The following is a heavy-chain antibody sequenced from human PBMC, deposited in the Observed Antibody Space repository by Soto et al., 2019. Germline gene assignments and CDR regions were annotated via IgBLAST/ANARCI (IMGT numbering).Heavy chain of an antibody. Sequence: QVQLVQSGAEVKKPGASVKVSCKASGYTFTSYGISWVRQAPGQGLEWMGWISAYNGNTNYAQKLQGRVTMTTDTSTSTAYRELRSLRSDDTAVYYWAREPSRLAAAGTLDYWGQETLVTVSS. V-gene: IGHV1-18*01. J-gene: IGHJ4*02. CDR3: AREPSRLAAAGTLDY. D-gene: IGHD6-13*01. CDR2: ISAYNGNT. CDR1: GYTFTSYG.